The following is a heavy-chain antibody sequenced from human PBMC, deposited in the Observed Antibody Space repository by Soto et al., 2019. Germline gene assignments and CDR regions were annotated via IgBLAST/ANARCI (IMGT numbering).Heavy chain of an antibody. V-gene: IGHV3-48*03. Sequence: EVQLVESGGGLVQPGGSLRLSCAASGVTFSSYEMNWVRQAPGKGLEWVSYISSSGSTIYYADSVKGRFTISRDNAKNSLYLQMNSLRAEDTAVYYCARALRQWGYFDYWGQGTLVTVSS. CDR1: GVTFSSYE. CDR2: ISSSGSTI. J-gene: IGHJ4*02. CDR3: ARALRQWGYFDY. D-gene: IGHD4-17*01.